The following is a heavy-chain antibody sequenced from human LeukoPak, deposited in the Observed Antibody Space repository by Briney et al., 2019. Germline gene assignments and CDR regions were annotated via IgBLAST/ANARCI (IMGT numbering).Heavy chain of an antibody. D-gene: IGHD3-22*01. V-gene: IGHV1-8*01. CDR2: VNPNSGNT. J-gene: IGHJ4*02. CDR3: ARRSDGYDSSAYYH. CDR1: GYTFTSYD. Sequence: ASVKVFCKTSGYTFTSYDLNWVRQATGQGLEWMGWVNPNSGNTGYAQKFQGRVTMTMDPSISTAYMELSSLRSEDTAVYYCARRSDGYDSSAYYHWGQGTLVTVSS.